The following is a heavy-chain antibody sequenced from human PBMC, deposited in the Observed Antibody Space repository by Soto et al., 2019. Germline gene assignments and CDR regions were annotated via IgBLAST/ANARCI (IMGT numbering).Heavy chain of an antibody. CDR1: GFTFSSYD. J-gene: IGHJ6*04. V-gene: IGHV3-13*01. CDR3: ARVGSGAQVDV. CDR2: IGTAGDT. Sequence: GGSLRFSCAASGFTFSSYDMHWVRQATGKGLEWVSAIGTAGDTYYPGSVKGRFTISRENAKNSLYLQMNSLRAGDTAVYYCARVGSGAQVDVWGKGTTVTVSS.